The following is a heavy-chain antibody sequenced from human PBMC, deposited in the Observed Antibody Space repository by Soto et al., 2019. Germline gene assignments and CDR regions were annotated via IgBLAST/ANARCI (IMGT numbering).Heavy chain of an antibody. CDR1: GGSISSSSYY. D-gene: IGHD3-3*01. CDR2: IYYSGST. J-gene: IGHJ6*02. V-gene: IGHV4-39*01. Sequence: SETLSLTCTVSGGSISSSSYYWGWIRQPPGKGLEWIGSIYYSGSTYYNPSLKSRVTISVDTSKNQFSLKLSSVTAADTAVYYCARHERGSEGDFWSGYYYYGMDVWGQGTTVT. CDR3: ARHERGSEGDFWSGYYYYGMDV.